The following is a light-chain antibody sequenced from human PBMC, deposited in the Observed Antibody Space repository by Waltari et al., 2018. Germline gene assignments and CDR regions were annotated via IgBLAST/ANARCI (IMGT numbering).Light chain of an antibody. CDR1: QSIATW. V-gene: IGKV1-5*03. Sequence: DIQMTQAPSTLSPSVGDRVTITCRASQSIATWLAWYQQKPGKAHNLLIYEASSLGSGVPSRFSGSGSGTEFTLTISSLQPDDFATYYCQQYNSYPWTFGQGTKVEIK. CDR3: QQYNSYPWT. CDR2: EAS. J-gene: IGKJ1*01.